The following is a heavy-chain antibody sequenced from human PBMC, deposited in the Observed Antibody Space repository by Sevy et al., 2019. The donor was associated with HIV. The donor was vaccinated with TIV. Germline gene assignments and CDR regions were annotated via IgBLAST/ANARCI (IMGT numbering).Heavy chain of an antibody. CDR1: GFTVNSDY. CDR3: ARHISFGELGSWFDP. Sequence: GGSLRLSCAASGFTVNSDYMSWVRQAPGKGLEWVSVVYRGGTTYYADSVKGRFTISRDNSKNILYLQMNSLRAEDTAVYYCARHISFGELGSWFDPGAREPWSPSPQ. J-gene: IGHJ5*02. CDR2: VYRGGTT. D-gene: IGHD3-10*01. V-gene: IGHV3-53*01.